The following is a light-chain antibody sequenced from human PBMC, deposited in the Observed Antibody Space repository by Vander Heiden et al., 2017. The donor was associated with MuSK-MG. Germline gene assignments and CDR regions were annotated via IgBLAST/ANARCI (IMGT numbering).Light chain of an antibody. CDR1: QPINNF. J-gene: IGKJ1*01. CDR3: HQSDSTPHT. CDR2: ATS. Sequence: DIQMTQSPSSLSASVGDRVTISCRASQPINNFLNWYQQKPGKAPKLLIYATSSLQGGVPSRFSGSKSGTDFNLTISRLQPDDVATYYCHQSDSTPHTFGQGTQVDI. V-gene: IGKV1-39*01.